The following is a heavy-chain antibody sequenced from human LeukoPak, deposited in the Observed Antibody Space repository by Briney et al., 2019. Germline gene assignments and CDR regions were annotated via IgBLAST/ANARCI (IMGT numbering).Heavy chain of an antibody. J-gene: IGHJ4*02. Sequence: PGGSLRLSCAASGFTFSSYAMSWVRQAPGKGLEWVSAISGSGGSTYYADSVKGRFTISRDNSKNTLYLQMNSLRAEDTAVYYCAKVIGRVVATTLDYWGQGTLVTVSS. CDR1: GFTFSSYA. CDR3: AKVIGRVVATTLDY. CDR2: ISGSGGST. D-gene: IGHD5-12*01. V-gene: IGHV3-23*01.